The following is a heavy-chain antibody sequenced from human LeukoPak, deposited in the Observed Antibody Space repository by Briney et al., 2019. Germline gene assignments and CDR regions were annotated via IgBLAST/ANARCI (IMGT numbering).Heavy chain of an antibody. J-gene: IGHJ4*02. CDR3: ARDSYYGSGSYYGY. Sequence: SETLSLTCTVSGGSISSYYWSWIRQPAGKGLEWIGRIYTSGSTNYNPSLKSRVTMSVDTSKNQFSLKLSSVTVADTAVYYCARDSYYGSGSYYGYWGQGALVTVSS. D-gene: IGHD3-10*01. CDR2: IYTSGST. V-gene: IGHV4-4*07. CDR1: GGSISSYY.